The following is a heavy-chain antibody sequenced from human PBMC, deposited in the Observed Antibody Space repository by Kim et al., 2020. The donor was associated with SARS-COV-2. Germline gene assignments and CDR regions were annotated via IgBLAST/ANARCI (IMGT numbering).Heavy chain of an antibody. CDR2: IDCGNGNT. Sequence: ASVKVSCKTSGHFFTRDSIHWVRQAPGQGLEWMGVIDCGNGNTIYSQKFQGRVTFTTDTSASTAYMELSFLRSEDSAGYYGLGGFYFDYWGQGTLVTVPS. D-gene: IGHD3-16*01. CDR3: LGGFYFDY. V-gene: IGHV1-3*01. J-gene: IGHJ4*02. CDR1: GHFFTRDS.